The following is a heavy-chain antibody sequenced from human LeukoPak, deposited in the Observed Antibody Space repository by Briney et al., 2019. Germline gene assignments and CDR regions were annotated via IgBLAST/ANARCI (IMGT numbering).Heavy chain of an antibody. CDR1: GFTFSSYT. V-gene: IGHV3-21*04. CDR2: ISSSSSYI. J-gene: IGHJ4*02. Sequence: SGGSLRLSCAASGFTFSSYTMNWVRQAPGKGLEWVSSISSSSSYIYYADSVKGRFTISRDNSKNTLYLQMNSLRAEDTAVYYCAKTQTYYYDSSGYYYPMAYWGQGTLVTVSS. D-gene: IGHD3-22*01. CDR3: AKTQTYYYDSSGYYYPMAY.